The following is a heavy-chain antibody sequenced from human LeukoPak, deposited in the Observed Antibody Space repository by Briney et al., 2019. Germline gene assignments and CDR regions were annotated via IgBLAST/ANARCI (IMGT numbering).Heavy chain of an antibody. J-gene: IGHJ6*03. CDR1: GGSFSGYY. D-gene: IGHD3-22*01. V-gene: IGHV3-11*04. CDR2: ISSSGSTI. Sequence: LSLTCAVYGGSFSGYYWSWIRQAPGKGLEWVSYISSSGSTIYYADSVKGRFTISRDNAKNSLYLQMNSLRAEDTAVYYCARDPRPHYYDSSGYYSTLNYYYYMDVWGKGTTVTVSS. CDR3: ARDPRPHYYDSSGYYSTLNYYYYMDV.